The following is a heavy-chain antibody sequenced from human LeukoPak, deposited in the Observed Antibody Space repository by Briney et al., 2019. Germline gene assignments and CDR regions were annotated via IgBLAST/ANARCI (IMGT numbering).Heavy chain of an antibody. V-gene: IGHV3-30*02. Sequence: SGGSLRLSCAASGFTFSSSGMHWVRQAPGKGLEWVAFIRYGGSHKYYADSVKGRFTISRDNSKNTLFLQMNSLRAEDTAVYYCAKEASRGSSFAYTPIEKPYYLDYWGQGTLVTVSS. D-gene: IGHD5-18*01. CDR1: GFTFSSSG. CDR2: IRYGGSHK. CDR3: AKEASRGSSFAYTPIEKPYYLDY. J-gene: IGHJ4*02.